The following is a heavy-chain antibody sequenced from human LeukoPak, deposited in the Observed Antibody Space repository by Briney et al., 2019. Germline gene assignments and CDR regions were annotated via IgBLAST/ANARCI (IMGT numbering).Heavy chain of an antibody. CDR1: GGSISNYY. CDR2: IYYSGST. Sequence: PSETLSLTCTVSGGSISNYYWSWIRQHPGKGLEWIGYIYYSGSTYYNPSLKSRVTISVDTSKNQFSLKLSSVTAADTAVYYCARGLRIAAAGSSSWNYWGQGTLVTVSS. D-gene: IGHD6-13*01. V-gene: IGHV4-59*06. CDR3: ARGLRIAAAGSSSWNY. J-gene: IGHJ4*02.